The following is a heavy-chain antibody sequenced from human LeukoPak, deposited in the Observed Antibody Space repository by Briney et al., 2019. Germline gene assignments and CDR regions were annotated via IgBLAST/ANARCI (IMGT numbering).Heavy chain of an antibody. D-gene: IGHD3-9*01. J-gene: IGHJ5*02. Sequence: PWGSLRLSCAASGFTFSSYAMHWVRQAPGKGLEWVAVISYDGSNKYYADSVKGRFTISRDNSKSTLYLQMNSLRAEDTAVYYCARGGEYYDILAGHYNLGWFDPWGQGTLVTVSS. CDR1: GFTFSSYA. V-gene: IGHV3-30-3*01. CDR2: ISYDGSNK. CDR3: ARGGEYYDILAGHYNLGWFDP.